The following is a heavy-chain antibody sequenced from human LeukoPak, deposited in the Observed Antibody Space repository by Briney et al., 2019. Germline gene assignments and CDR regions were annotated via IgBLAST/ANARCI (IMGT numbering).Heavy chain of an antibody. CDR1: GGSISSDIYN. CDR3: AKDRYVSSGISDI. V-gene: IGHV4-31*03. J-gene: IGHJ3*02. D-gene: IGHD3-22*01. Sequence: PSETLSLTCTVSGGSISSDIYNWTWIRQHPGKGLEWIGYIDYSGSTYYNPSLKSRVTISIDTSKNQFSLKLSSVTAADTAIYYCAKDRYVSSGISDIWGQGTMVTVSS. CDR2: IDYSGST.